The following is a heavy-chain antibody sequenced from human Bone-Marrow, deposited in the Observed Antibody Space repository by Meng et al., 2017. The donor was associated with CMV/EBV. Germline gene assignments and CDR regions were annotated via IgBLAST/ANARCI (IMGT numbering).Heavy chain of an antibody. CDR3: ARDRIVLIPAASPYGMDV. Sequence: ASVKVSCKASGYNFNKYFIHWVRQAPGQGLEWMAIFDPSDGSTTYAQKFVARVTMSSDTSTSTVYIELSRLRSEDTAVYYCARDRIVLIPAASPYGMDVWGQGTTVTVSS. CDR1: GYNFNKYF. J-gene: IGHJ6*02. CDR2: FDPSDGST. V-gene: IGHV1-46*02. D-gene: IGHD2-2*01.